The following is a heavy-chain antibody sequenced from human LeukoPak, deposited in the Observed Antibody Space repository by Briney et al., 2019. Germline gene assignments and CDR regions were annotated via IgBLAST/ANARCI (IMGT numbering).Heavy chain of an antibody. J-gene: IGHJ3*02. CDR2: IYYSGST. D-gene: IGHD6-13*01. V-gene: IGHV4-39*07. CDR1: GGSISSSSYY. Sequence: SETLSLTCTVSGGSISSSSYYWGWIRQPPGKGLEWIGSIYYSGSTYYNPSLKSRVTISVDTSKNPFSLKLSSVTAADPAVYYCARAITAADAFDIWGQGTMVTVSS. CDR3: ARAITAADAFDI.